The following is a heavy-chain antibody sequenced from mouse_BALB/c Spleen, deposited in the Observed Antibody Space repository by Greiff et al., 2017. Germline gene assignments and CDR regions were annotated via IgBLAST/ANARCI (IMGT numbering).Heavy chain of an antibody. D-gene: IGHD2-4*01. V-gene: IGHV5-17*02. CDR3: ARSTMITPDY. Sequence: EVKLMESGGGLVQPGGSRKLSCAASGFTFSSFGMHWVRQAPEKGLEWVAYISSGSSTIYYADTVKGRFTISRDNPKNTLFLQMTSLRSEDTAMYYCARSTMITPDYWGQGTTLTVSS. J-gene: IGHJ2*01. CDR2: ISSGSSTI. CDR1: GFTFSSFG.